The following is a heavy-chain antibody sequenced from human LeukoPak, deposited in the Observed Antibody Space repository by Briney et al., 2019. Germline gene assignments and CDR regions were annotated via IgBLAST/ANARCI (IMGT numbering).Heavy chain of an antibody. V-gene: IGHV4-38-2*02. J-gene: IGHJ4*02. CDR3: ARGVQDDILTGYYVGGTYYFDY. D-gene: IGHD3-9*01. CDR1: GYSINSGYY. Sequence: NPSETLSLTCTVSGYSINSGYYWGWIRQPPGKGLEWIAYIYYSGSTYYNPSLKSRVTISVDTSKNQFSLKLSSVTAADTAVYYCARGVQDDILTGYYVGGTYYFDYWGQGTLVTVSS. CDR2: IYYSGST.